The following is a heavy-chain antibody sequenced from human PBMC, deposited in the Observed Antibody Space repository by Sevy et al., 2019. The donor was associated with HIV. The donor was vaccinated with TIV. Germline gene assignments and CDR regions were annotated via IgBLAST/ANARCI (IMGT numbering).Heavy chain of an antibody. CDR3: ARGKIGHWLTA. Sequence: GGSLRLSCAASGFTFSSYAMHWVRQAPGKGLEWVAVISYDGSNKYYADSVKGRFTISRDNSKNTLYLQMNSLRAEDTAVYYCARGKIGHWLTAWGQGTLVTVSS. V-gene: IGHV3-30-3*01. CDR2: ISYDGSNK. CDR1: GFTFSSYA. D-gene: IGHD6-19*01. J-gene: IGHJ5*02.